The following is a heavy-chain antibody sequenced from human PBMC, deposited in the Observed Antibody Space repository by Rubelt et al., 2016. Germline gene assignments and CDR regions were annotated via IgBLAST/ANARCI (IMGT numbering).Heavy chain of an antibody. CDR3: AKVVSTTGLWYFDY. CDR2: ISGSGGST. Sequence: VQLVESGGGLVQPGGSLRLSCSASGFTFSNYAMNWVRQAPGKGLEWVSGISGSGGSTFYADSVKGRFTISRDSSTNTLYLRMNSLRVEDSAIYYCAKVVSTTGLWYFDYWGQGTLVTVSS. CDR1: GFTFSNYA. V-gene: IGHV3-23*04. D-gene: IGHD2/OR15-2a*01. J-gene: IGHJ4*02.